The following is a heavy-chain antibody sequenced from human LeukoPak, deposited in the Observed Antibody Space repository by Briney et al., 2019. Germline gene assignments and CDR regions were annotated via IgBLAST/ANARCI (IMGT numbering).Heavy chain of an antibody. D-gene: IGHD3-3*01. CDR2: MNPNSGNT. CDR3: ARLPTYYDFWSGLKKYYYYGMDV. CDR1: GYTFTSYD. Sequence: ASVKVSCKASGYTFTSYDINCVRQATGQGLEWMGWMNPNSGNTGYAQKFQGRVTMTRNTSISTAYMELSSLRSADTAVYYCARLPTYYDFWSGLKKYYYYGMDVWGQGTTVTVSS. V-gene: IGHV1-8*01. J-gene: IGHJ6*02.